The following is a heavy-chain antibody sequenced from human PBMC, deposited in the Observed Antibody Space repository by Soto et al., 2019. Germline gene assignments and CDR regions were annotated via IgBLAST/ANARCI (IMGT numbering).Heavy chain of an antibody. V-gene: IGHV3-48*03. Sequence: EVQLVESGGGLVQPGGSLRLSCAASGFTFSSYEVNWVRQAPGKGLEWVSYISSGGSTIYYADSVKGRFTISRDHAKNSLYLQMNSLRAEDTAVYYCARDLLGIVVGATTYDYWGQGTLVTVSS. D-gene: IGHD1-26*01. CDR3: ARDLLGIVVGATTYDY. CDR2: ISSGGSTI. J-gene: IGHJ4*02. CDR1: GFTFSSYE.